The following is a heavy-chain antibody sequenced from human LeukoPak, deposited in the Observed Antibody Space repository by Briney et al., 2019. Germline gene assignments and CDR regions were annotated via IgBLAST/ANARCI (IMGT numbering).Heavy chain of an antibody. J-gene: IGHJ6*02. CDR1: VYTFSIYS. Sequence: GGSLRLSYAACVYTFSIYSMHWVSQAPGKGLEYVSAISSNGGSTYYANSVKGRFTISRDNSKNTLYLQMGSLRAEDMAVYYFARHQPARDYGDYLFYYYYGRDVWGQGTTVTVSS. V-gene: IGHV3-64*01. D-gene: IGHD4-17*01. CDR2: ISSNGGST. CDR3: ARHQPARDYGDYLFYYYYGRDV.